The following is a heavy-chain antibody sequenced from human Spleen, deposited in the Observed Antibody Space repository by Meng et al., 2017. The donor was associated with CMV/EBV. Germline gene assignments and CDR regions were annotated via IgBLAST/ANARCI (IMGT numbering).Heavy chain of an antibody. CDR1: GFIFSSHS. D-gene: IGHD3-10*01. J-gene: IGHJ4*02. CDR2: IKQDGSEI. Sequence: GESLKISCAASGFIFSSHSMNWVRQAPGKGLEWVANIKQDGSEIHYADFVKGRFTISRDNSKNTLYLQMNSLRAEDTAVYYCAKMPFKGSGPYYWGQGTLVTVSS. V-gene: IGHV3-7*01. CDR3: AKMPFKGSGPYY.